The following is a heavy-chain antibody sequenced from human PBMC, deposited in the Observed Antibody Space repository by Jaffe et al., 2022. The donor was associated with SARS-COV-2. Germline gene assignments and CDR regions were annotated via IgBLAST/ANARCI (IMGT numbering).Heavy chain of an antibody. V-gene: IGHV4-59*12. CDR3: AREGGLDSYGYYGMDV. CDR1: GGSISSYY. CDR2: IYYSGST. J-gene: IGHJ6*02. Sequence: QVQLQESGPGLVKPSETLSLTCTVSGGSISSYYWSWIRQPPGKGLEWIGYIYYSGSTNYNPSLKSRVTISVDTSKNQFSLKLSSVTAADTAVYYCAREGGLDSYGYYGMDVWGQGTTVTVSS. D-gene: IGHD5-18*01.